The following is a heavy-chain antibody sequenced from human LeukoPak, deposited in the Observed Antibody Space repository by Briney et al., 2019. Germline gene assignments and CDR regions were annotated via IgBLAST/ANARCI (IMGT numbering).Heavy chain of an antibody. J-gene: IGHJ5*02. CDR2: INPSGGST. CDR3: ARDSSRITMIVVVTTDSWFDP. Sequence: ASVKVSCKASGYTFTSYYMHWVRQAPGQGLEWMGIINPSGGSTSYAQKFQGRVTMTRDTSTSTVYMELSSLRSEDTAVYYCARDSSRITMIVVVTTDSWFDPWGQGTLVTVSS. D-gene: IGHD3-22*01. CDR1: GYTFTSYY. V-gene: IGHV1-46*01.